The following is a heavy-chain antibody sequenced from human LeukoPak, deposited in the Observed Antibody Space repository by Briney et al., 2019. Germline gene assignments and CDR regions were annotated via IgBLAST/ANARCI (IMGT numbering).Heavy chain of an antibody. CDR2: ISYDGSNK. CDR1: GFTFSSYA. D-gene: IGHD1-26*01. V-gene: IGHV3-30*04. Sequence: GGSLRLSCAASGFTFSSYAMHWVRQAPGKGLEWVAVISYDGSNKYYADSVKGRFTISRDNSKNTLYLQMNSLRAEDTAVYYCARDQVGATTFYGTLDYWGQGTLVTVSS. J-gene: IGHJ4*02. CDR3: ARDQVGATTFYGTLDY.